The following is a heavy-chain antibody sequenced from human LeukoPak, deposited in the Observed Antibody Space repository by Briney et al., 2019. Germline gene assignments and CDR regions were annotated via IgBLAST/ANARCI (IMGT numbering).Heavy chain of an antibody. D-gene: IGHD6-19*01. Sequence: PGGSLRLSCAASGFTFSSYSMNWVRQAPGKGLEWVSSISSSSSYIYYADSVKGRFTISRDNAKNSLYLQMNSLRAEDTAVYYCARDAASSGWPLGAFDIWGQGTIVTVSS. V-gene: IGHV3-21*01. CDR2: ISSSSSYI. CDR3: ARDAASSGWPLGAFDI. J-gene: IGHJ3*02. CDR1: GFTFSSYS.